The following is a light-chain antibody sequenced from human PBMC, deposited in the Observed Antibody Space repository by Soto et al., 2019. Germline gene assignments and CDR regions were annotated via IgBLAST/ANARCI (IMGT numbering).Light chain of an antibody. CDR1: QIVKTF. CDR2: DAS. J-gene: IGKJ5*01. V-gene: IGKV3-11*01. CDR3: QQYNNWPPIT. Sequence: EIVLTQSPATLSLSPGERPTLSCRSSQIVKTFLVCYQQRPGQAPRLLIYDASHRAAGIPARFSGSGFGTDFTLTISSLQSEDFAVYYCQQYNNWPPITVGPGTRLEIK.